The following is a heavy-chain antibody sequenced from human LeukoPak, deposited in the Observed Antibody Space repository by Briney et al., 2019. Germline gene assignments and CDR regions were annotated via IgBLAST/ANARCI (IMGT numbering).Heavy chain of an antibody. V-gene: IGHV1-69*15. Sequence: VASVKVSCKASGGTFSSYAISWVRQAPGQGLEWMGRIIPIFGTANYAQKFQGRVTITADESTSTAYMELSSLRSEDTAVYYCARGEDYYDSSGYYALCYWGQGTLVTVSS. CDR3: ARGEDYYDSSGYYALCY. J-gene: IGHJ4*02. D-gene: IGHD3-22*01. CDR1: GGTFSSYA. CDR2: IIPIFGTA.